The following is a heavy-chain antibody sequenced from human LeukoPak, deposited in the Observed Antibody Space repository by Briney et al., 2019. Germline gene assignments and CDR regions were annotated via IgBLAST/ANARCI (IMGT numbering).Heavy chain of an antibody. CDR3: ARGWLRFPPLDY. Sequence: ASVKVSCKASGYTFTSYGISWVRQAPGQGLEWMGWISAYDGNTNYAQKLQGRATMTTDTSTNTAYMELRSLRSDDTAVYYGARGWLRFPPLDYWGQGTLVTVSS. CDR1: GYTFTSYG. CDR2: ISAYDGNT. V-gene: IGHV1-18*01. D-gene: IGHD5-12*01. J-gene: IGHJ4*02.